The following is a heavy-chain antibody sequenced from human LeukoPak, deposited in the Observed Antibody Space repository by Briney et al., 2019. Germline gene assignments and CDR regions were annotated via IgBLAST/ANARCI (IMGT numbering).Heavy chain of an antibody. J-gene: IGHJ4*02. D-gene: IGHD3-10*01. CDR1: GFTFSSYG. V-gene: IGHV3-30*18. CDR3: AKDGGIYYYGSGSYEIDY. Sequence: QPGRSLRLSCAASGFTFSSYGMHWVRQAPGKGLEWVAVISYDGSNKYYADSVKGRFTISRDNSKNTLYLQMNSLRAEDTAVYYCAKDGGIYYYGSGSYEIDYWGQGTLVAVSP. CDR2: ISYDGSNK.